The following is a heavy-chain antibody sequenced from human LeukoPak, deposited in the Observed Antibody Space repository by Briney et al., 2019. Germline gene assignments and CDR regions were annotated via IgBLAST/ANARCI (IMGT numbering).Heavy chain of an antibody. CDR2: ISAYNGNT. CDR1: NYTFTSYA. CDR3: ARTQDWGWSRYFDY. Sequence: GASVKVSCKTSNYTFTSYAISWVRQAPGQGLEWMGWISAYNGNTNYAQHLQGRVTMTTDTSTSTAYMEVRSLRSDDTAVYYCARTQDWGWSRYFDYWGQGTLVTVSS. V-gene: IGHV1-18*01. J-gene: IGHJ4*02. D-gene: IGHD7-27*01.